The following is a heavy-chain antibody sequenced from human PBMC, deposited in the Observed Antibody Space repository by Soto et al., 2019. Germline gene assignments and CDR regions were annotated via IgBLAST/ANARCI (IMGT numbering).Heavy chain of an antibody. CDR2: IWFDGSNQ. CDR1: EFTFSNYG. J-gene: IGHJ5*02. Sequence: GGSLRLSCEASEFTFSNYGMHWVRQAPGKGLEWVALIWFDGSNQYYADSVKGRFIISRDNSQNTLYLRMSSLRVEDTGVYYCARGGSYTSGRSYNWLDPWGQGTLVTVSS. V-gene: IGHV3-33*01. D-gene: IGHD6-19*01. CDR3: ARGGSYTSGRSYNWLDP.